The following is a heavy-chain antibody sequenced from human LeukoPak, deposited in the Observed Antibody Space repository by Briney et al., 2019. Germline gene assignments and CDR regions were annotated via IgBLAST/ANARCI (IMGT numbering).Heavy chain of an antibody. D-gene: IGHD3-3*01. V-gene: IGHV3-30*02. J-gene: IGHJ4*02. CDR1: GFTFSSYG. CDR3: ARSLRFLELLRNPVGLEY. CDR2: IRYDGSNK. Sequence: PGGSLRLSCAASGFTFSSYGMHWVRQAPGKGLEWVAFIRYDGSNKYYADSVKGRFTISRDNAKNSLYLQMNSLRVEDTAIYYCARSLRFLELLRNPVGLEYWGRGTLVTVSS.